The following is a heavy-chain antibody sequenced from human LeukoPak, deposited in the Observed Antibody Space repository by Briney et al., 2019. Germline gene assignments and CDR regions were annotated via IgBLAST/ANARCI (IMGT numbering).Heavy chain of an antibody. D-gene: IGHD6-13*01. Sequence: SETLSLTCTVSGGSISSSSYYWGWIRQPPGKGLEWIGSIYYSGSTYYNPSLKSRVTISVDTPKNQFSLKLSSVTAADTAVYYCARQRGSSWNKEKYYFDYWGQGTLVTVSS. J-gene: IGHJ4*02. CDR1: GGSISSSSYY. V-gene: IGHV4-39*07. CDR2: IYYSGST. CDR3: ARQRGSSWNKEKYYFDY.